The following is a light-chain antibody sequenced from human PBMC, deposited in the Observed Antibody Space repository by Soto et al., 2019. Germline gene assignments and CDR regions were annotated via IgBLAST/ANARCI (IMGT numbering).Light chain of an antibody. CDR2: GAS. J-gene: IGKJ3*01. CDR3: QQYSGSPLFT. CDR1: QSVSSSY. V-gene: IGKV3-20*01. Sequence: EIVLTQSPGTLSLSPGERATLSCRASQSVSSSYLAWYQQKPGQAPRLLIYGASGRATGMPDRFSGSGTGTDFTLTISRLETEDFTVYYCQQYSGSPLFTFGPGTKVDIK.